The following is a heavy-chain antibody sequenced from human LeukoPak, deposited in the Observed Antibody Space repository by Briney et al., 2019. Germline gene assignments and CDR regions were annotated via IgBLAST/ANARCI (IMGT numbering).Heavy chain of an antibody. D-gene: IGHD6-13*01. Sequence: GGSLRLSCAASGFTFSTYWMHWVRQAPGKGLVWVSRIDNDGSSTTYADSVQGRFTISRDNANNTVYLQMNSLRAEDTAVYYCATTSSSFDYWGQGTLVTASS. CDR1: GFTFSTYW. CDR2: IDNDGSST. V-gene: IGHV3-74*01. J-gene: IGHJ4*02. CDR3: ATTSSSFDY.